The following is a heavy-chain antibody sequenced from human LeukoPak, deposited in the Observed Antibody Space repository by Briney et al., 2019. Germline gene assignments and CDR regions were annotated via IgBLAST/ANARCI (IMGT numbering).Heavy chain of an antibody. CDR3: AREGPGFDY. Sequence: SQTLSLTCAISGDSVSSNTVAWNWIRQSPSRGLEWLGRTYYRSKWVDDYAASVKSRIIINPDTSKNQFSLQLNSVTPEDTAVYYCAREGPGFDYWGQGPPVTVSS. J-gene: IGHJ4*02. CDR2: TYYRSKWVD. CDR1: GDSVSSNTVA. V-gene: IGHV6-1*01.